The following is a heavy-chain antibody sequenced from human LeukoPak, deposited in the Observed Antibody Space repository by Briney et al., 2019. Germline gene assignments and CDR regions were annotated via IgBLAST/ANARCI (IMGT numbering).Heavy chain of an antibody. Sequence: NPSETLSLTCTVSGGSISSYYWSWVRQPPGKGLEWIGYIYYSGSTNYNPSLKSRVTISVDTSKKQFSLKLSSVTAADTAVYYCARGYSSSSGRPDYWGQGTQVTVSS. D-gene: IGHD6-6*01. CDR1: GGSISSYY. CDR3: ARGYSSSSGRPDY. J-gene: IGHJ4*02. V-gene: IGHV4-59*08. CDR2: IYYSGST.